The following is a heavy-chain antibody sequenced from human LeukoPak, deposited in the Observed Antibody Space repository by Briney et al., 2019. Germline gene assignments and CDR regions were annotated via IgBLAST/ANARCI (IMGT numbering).Heavy chain of an antibody. CDR2: ISGSGGST. Sequence: RGSLRLSRAASGFTFSSYAMSWVRQAPGKGLEWVSAISGSGGSTYYADSVKGRFTISRDNSKNTLYLQMNSLRAEDTAVYYCAKPRISISMVRGVSDYWGQGTLVTVSS. V-gene: IGHV3-23*01. D-gene: IGHD3-10*01. CDR3: AKPRISISMVRGVSDY. J-gene: IGHJ4*02. CDR1: GFTFSSYA.